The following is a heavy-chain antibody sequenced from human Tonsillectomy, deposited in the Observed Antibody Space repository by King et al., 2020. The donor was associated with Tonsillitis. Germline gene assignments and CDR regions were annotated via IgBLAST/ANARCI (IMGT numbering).Heavy chain of an antibody. CDR2: INRNTNGTTT. V-gene: IGHV3-15*01. J-gene: IGHJ4*01. CDR1: GFTFNNAW. CDR3: TPGYSSGWYVGY. D-gene: IGHD6-19*01. Sequence: VQLVESGGGLVKPGGSLKLSCAASGFTFNNAWMTWVRQAPGKGLEWVGRINRNTNGTTTDYAAHVKGSFTISRDDSKNTLYLQMSSLKTEDTGVYYCTPGYSSGWYVGYWSHGSLVTVS.